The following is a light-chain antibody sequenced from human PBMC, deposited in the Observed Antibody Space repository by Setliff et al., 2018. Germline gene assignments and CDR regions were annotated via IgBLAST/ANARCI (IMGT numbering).Light chain of an antibody. J-gene: IGLJ1*01. CDR3: SSYTVGSTLSV. Sequence: QSALTQPASVSGSPGRSITFSCTGSSSDVGGYDYVSWYQQHPGKAPKLLIYDVTNRPSGVSNRFSGSKSGNTASLTISGLQAEDEAEYFCSSYTVGSTLSVFGTGTKVTVL. CDR2: DVT. V-gene: IGLV2-14*03. CDR1: SSDVGGYDY.